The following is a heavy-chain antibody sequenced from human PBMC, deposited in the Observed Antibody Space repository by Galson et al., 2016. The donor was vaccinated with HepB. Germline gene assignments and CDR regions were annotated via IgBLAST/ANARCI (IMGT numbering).Heavy chain of an antibody. J-gene: IGHJ2*01. D-gene: IGHD3-9*01. CDR3: ARSGYDSLSGYQGYFDL. Sequence: SETLSLTCTVSGGSISSSYWSWIRQPPGKGLEWIGYIYSSGSTNYNPSLKSRVTISVDTSKNQFSLKLTSVTAADTAGYYCARSGYDSLSGYQGYFDLWGRGTLVTFAS. CDR1: GGSISSSY. V-gene: IGHV4-59*01. CDR2: IYSSGST.